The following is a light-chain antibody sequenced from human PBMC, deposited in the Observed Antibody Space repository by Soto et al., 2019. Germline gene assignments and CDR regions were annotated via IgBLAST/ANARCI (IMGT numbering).Light chain of an antibody. CDR3: QQSYSTTWT. V-gene: IGKV1-39*01. Sequence: DIQLTQSPSSLSASLGDRVTITCRASQSISSYLNWYQQKPGKAPKLLIYAASSLHSGVPSRFSGSGSGTDVTLTISSLQPEDFATYYCQQSYSTTWTFGQGTKVDIK. CDR2: AAS. J-gene: IGKJ1*01. CDR1: QSISSY.